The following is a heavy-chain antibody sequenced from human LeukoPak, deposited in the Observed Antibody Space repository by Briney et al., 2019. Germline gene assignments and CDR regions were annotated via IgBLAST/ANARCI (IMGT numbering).Heavy chain of an antibody. Sequence: ASVEVSCRDSGYTFSIYHVSWVRQAPGQGLGWMGWINTNDGNTNYAQNFQGRVAMTTDTSTSTAYMELRSLRSDDTDVYYCARDFATWYFDYWGQGTLVTVSS. J-gene: IGHJ4*02. D-gene: IGHD2-15*01. CDR2: INTNDGNT. V-gene: IGHV1-18*01. CDR1: GYTFSIYH. CDR3: ARDFATWYFDY.